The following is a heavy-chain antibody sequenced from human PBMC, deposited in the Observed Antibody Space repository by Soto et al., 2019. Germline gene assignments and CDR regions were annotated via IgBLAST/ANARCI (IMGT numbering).Heavy chain of an antibody. J-gene: IGHJ4*02. V-gene: IGHV2-5*02. CDR3: AHRPRGYSYHFGY. CDR2: IYWDADE. Sequence: QITLKESGPTLVTPTQTLTLTCTFSGFSLTTRGVGVGWIRQPPGKALEWLAPIYWDADEGYSPSLKSRLTMTKDTAKNQVVLTMINLDPVDTATYYCAHRPRGYSYHFGYWGQGTLVTVSS. CDR1: GFSLTTRGVG. D-gene: IGHD5-18*01.